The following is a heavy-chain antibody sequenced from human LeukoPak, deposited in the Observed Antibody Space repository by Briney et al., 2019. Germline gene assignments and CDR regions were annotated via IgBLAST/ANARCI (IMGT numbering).Heavy chain of an antibody. Sequence: GGSLRLSCAASGFSFSAYGMHWVRQAPGKGLEWVAVLSYDGTNGYYAGSVKGRLTTSRDNSENTLDLQMNSLGAEDAAVYYCAKGLNSGWYGQSFDLWGQGTLVTVSS. CDR3: AKGLNSGWYGQSFDL. CDR2: LSYDGTNG. V-gene: IGHV3-30*18. CDR1: GFSFSAYG. J-gene: IGHJ4*02. D-gene: IGHD6-19*01.